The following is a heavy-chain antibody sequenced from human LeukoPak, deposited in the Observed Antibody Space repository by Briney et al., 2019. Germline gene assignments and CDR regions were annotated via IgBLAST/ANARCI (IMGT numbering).Heavy chain of an antibody. CDR3: ARDRTYGGNSGFDY. CDR1: GGSFSGYY. J-gene: IGHJ4*02. D-gene: IGHD4-23*01. CDR2: IYTTGST. V-gene: IGHV4-4*07. Sequence: PSETLSLTCAVYGGSFSGYYWSWIRQPAGKGLEWIGRIYTTGSTNYNPSLKSRVTMSVDTSKNQFSLNLTSVTAADTAVYYCARDRTYGGNSGFDYWGQGTLVTVSS.